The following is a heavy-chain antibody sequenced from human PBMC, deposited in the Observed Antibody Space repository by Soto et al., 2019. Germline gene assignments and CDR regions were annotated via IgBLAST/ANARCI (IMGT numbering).Heavy chain of an antibody. CDR3: AKQNYGSGNYRGMDV. Sequence: QVQLVESGGGVVQPGRSLRLSCAASGFTFSSYGMHWVRQAPGKGLEWVAVISYDGSNKYYADSVKGRFTISRDNSKNTLYLQMNSLRAEDTAVYYCAKQNYGSGNYRGMDVWGQGTTVTVSS. V-gene: IGHV3-30*18. D-gene: IGHD3-10*01. J-gene: IGHJ6*02. CDR2: ISYDGSNK. CDR1: GFTFSSYG.